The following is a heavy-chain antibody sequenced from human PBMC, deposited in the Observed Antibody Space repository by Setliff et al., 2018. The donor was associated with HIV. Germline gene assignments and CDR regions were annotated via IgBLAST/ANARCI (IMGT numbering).Heavy chain of an antibody. CDR3: ARDSGYSFGFNYFDY. CDR2: INHSGST. D-gene: IGHD5-18*01. V-gene: IGHV4-34*01. J-gene: IGHJ4*02. CDR1: GGSFSGYY. Sequence: SETLSLTCAVYGGSFSGYYWSWIRQPPGKGLEWIGEINHSGSTNYNPSLKSRVTILVDMSKNQFSLKLSSVTATDTAVYYCARDSGYSFGFNYFDYWGQGTLVTVSS.